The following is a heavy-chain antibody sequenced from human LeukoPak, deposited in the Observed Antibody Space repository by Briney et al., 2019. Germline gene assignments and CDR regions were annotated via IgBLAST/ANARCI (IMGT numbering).Heavy chain of an antibody. CDR1: GYTFTSYA. V-gene: IGHV1-3*01. J-gene: IGHJ4*02. Sequence: ASVKVSCTASGYTFTSYAMHWVRQAPGQRLEWMGWINAGNGNTKYSQKFQGRVTITRDTSASTAYMELSSLRSEDTAVYYCARAFLKSGSFDYWGQGTLVTVSS. D-gene: IGHD1-26*01. CDR3: ARAFLKSGSFDY. CDR2: INAGNGNT.